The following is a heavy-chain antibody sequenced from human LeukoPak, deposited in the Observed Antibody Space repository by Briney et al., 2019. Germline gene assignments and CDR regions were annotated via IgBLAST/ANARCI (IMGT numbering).Heavy chain of an antibody. V-gene: IGHV1-69*06. CDR3: ARVYYGSGSLHYYYYYMDV. D-gene: IGHD3-10*01. CDR1: GGTFSSYA. J-gene: IGHJ6*03. Sequence: SVKVSCKASGGTFSSYAISWVRQAPGQGLEWMGGIIPIFGTANYAQKFQGRVTITADKSTSTAYMELSSLRAEDTAVYYCARVYYGSGSLHYYYYYMDVWGKGTTVTISS. CDR2: IIPIFGTA.